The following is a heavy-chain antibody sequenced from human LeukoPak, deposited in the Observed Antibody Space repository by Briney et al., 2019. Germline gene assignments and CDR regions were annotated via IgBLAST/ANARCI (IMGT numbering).Heavy chain of an antibody. J-gene: IGHJ4*02. CDR2: IYYSGST. CDR1: GGSISSYY. V-gene: IGHV4-59*01. D-gene: IGHD4-11*01. Sequence: SETLSLTCTVSGGSISSYYWSWIRQPPGKGLEWIGYIYYSGSTNYNPSLRSRVTISVDTSKNQFSLKLSSVTAADTAVYYCARYYTDYSNYFGVDYWGQGTLVTVSS. CDR3: ARYYTDYSNYFGVDY.